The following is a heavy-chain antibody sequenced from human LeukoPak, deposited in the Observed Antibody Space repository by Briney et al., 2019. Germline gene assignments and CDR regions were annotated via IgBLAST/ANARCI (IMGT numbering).Heavy chain of an antibody. Sequence: SETLSLTCAVYGGSFSGYYWSWIRQPPGKGLEWIGEINHSGSTNYNPSLKSRVTISVDTSKNQFSLKLSSVTAADTAVYYCARYDNWNFYFDYWGQGTLVTVSS. CDR3: ARYDNWNFYFDY. CDR1: GGSFSGYY. D-gene: IGHD1-7*01. J-gene: IGHJ4*02. CDR2: INHSGST. V-gene: IGHV4-34*01.